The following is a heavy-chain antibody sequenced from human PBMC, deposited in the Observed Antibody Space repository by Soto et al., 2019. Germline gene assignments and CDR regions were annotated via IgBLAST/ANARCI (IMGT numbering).Heavy chain of an antibody. D-gene: IGHD3-22*01. CDR1: GGSLSSSSYY. V-gene: IGHV4-39*01. J-gene: IGHJ1*01. Sequence: QLQLQESCPGLVKPSETLSLTCTVSGGSLSSSSYYWGWIRQPPGKGLEWIGSIYYSGSTYYNPSLKSRVPISVDTSKNLFSLKLSSVTASDTAVYYCARRSYYDSSGYPWVGEYFQHWGQGTLVSVSS. CDR2: IYYSGST. CDR3: ARRSYYDSSGYPWVGEYFQH.